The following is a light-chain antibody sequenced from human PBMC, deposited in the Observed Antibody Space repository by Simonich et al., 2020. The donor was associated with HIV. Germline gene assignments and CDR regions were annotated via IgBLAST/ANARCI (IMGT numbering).Light chain of an antibody. CDR2: YVI. Sequence: QSALTQPASVSGSPGQSITISCTGTSSDFGGYNYVSWYQQHPGKAPKLMIYYVIKRPSGVSNRFSGSKSGNTASLTISGLQAEDEAEYYCSSYTSSSTLVFGGGTKLTVL. J-gene: IGLJ2*01. V-gene: IGLV2-14*03. CDR3: SSYTSSSTLV. CDR1: SSDFGGYNY.